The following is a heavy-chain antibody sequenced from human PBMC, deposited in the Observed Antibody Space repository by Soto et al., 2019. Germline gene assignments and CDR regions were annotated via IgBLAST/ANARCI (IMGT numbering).Heavy chain of an antibody. D-gene: IGHD6-13*01. V-gene: IGHV4-34*01. CDR2: IDHTGGT. J-gene: IGHJ4*02. Sequence: TLSLTCTVYDASFRGYYWSWIRQPPGKGLEWIGEIDHTGGTKYNPSLESRVTISVDASKNQFSLKLTSVTAADTAVYYCARGHLGYSSSWSGFDYWGQGTLVTVS. CDR1: DASFRGYY. CDR3: ARGHLGYSSSWSGFDY.